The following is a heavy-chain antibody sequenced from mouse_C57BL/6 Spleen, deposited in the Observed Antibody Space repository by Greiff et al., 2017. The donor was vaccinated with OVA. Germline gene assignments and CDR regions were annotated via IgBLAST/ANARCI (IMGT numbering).Heavy chain of an antibody. CDR1: GYSITSGYY. V-gene: IGHV3-6*01. J-gene: IGHJ4*01. D-gene: IGHD2-5*01. CDR3: ARHSNFAMDY. CDR2: ISYDGSN. Sequence: VQLKESGPGLVKPSQSLSLTCSVTGYSITSGYYWNWIRQFPGNKLEWMGYISYDGSNNYNPSLKNRISITRDTSKNQFFLKLNSVTTEDTATYYCARHSNFAMDYWGQGTSVTVSS.